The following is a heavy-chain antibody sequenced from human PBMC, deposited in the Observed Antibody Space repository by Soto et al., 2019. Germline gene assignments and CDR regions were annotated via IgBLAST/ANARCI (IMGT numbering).Heavy chain of an antibody. CDR1: GGSISSSSYY. CDR2: IYYSGST. V-gene: IGHV4-39*01. D-gene: IGHD3-10*01. Sequence: QLQLQESGPGLVKPSETLSLTCTVSGGSISSSSYYWGWIRQPPGKGLEWIGSIYYSGSTYYNPSLKSRVTIPGDTSKNQFSLKLSPVTAADTAVYSCARAVERVWYFDLWGRGTLVTVSS. CDR3: ARAVERVWYFDL. J-gene: IGHJ2*01.